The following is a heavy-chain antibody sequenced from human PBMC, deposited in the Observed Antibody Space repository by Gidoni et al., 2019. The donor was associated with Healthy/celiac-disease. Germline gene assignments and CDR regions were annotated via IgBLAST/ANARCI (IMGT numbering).Heavy chain of an antibody. J-gene: IGHJ4*02. CDR3: AKDLGDSGYDPRFDY. CDR1: GFTFDDYA. CDR2: ISWNSGSI. Sequence: EAQLVESGGGLVQPGRSLRLSCAASGFTFDDYAMHWVRQAPGKGLEWVSGISWNSGSIGYADSVKGRFTISRDNAKNSLYLQMNSLRAEDTALYYCAKDLGDSGYDPRFDYWGQGTLVTVSS. V-gene: IGHV3-9*01. D-gene: IGHD5-12*01.